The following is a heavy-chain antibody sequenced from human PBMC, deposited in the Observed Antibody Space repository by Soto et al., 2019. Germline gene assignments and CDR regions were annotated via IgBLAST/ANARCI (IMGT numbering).Heavy chain of an antibody. Sequence: EVQLVESGGGLIQPGGSLRLSCAASGFTVSSNYMSWVRQAPGKGLEWVSVIYSGDTTYYADSVKGRFTTSRDNSKNTLYLPMNSLRAEDTAVYYCARDLRTLYGMDVWGQGTTVTVSS. CDR1: GFTVSSNY. J-gene: IGHJ6*02. CDR3: ARDLRTLYGMDV. CDR2: IYSGDTT. V-gene: IGHV3-53*01.